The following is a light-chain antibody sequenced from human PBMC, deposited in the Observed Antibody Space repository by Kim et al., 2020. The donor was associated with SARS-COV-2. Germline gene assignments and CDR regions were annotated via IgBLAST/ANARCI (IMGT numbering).Light chain of an antibody. CDR2: DAS. CDR1: QSVSSY. Sequence: EIVLTQSPATLSLSPGERAILSCRASQSVSSYLAWYQQKPGQAPRLLIYDASNRATGIPARFSGSGSGTDFTLTISSLEPEDFAVYYCLHCSNWPPWGYTFGQGTKLEI. V-gene: IGKV3-11*01. CDR3: LHCSNWPPWGYT. J-gene: IGKJ2*01.